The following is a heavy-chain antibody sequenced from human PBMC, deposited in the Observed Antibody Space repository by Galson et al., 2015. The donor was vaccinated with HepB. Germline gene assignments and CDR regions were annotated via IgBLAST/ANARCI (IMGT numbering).Heavy chain of an antibody. Sequence: CAISGDSVSSNSAAWNWIRQSPSRGLEWLGRTYYRSKWYNDYAVSVKSRITINPDTSKNQFSLQLNSVTPEDTAVYYCARESRDDSSGYYYGGAFDIWGQGTMVTVSS. V-gene: IGHV6-1*01. D-gene: IGHD3-22*01. J-gene: IGHJ3*02. CDR3: ARESRDDSSGYYYGGAFDI. CDR1: GDSVSSNSAA. CDR2: TYYRSKWYN.